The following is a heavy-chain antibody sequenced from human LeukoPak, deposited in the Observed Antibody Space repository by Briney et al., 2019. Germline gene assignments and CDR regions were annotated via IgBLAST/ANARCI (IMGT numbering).Heavy chain of an antibody. CDR3: AREKSGTTQVDFDY. V-gene: IGHV1-46*01. J-gene: IGHJ4*02. CDR2: IDPSGGST. D-gene: IGHD1-1*01. CDR1: GYTFTSYD. Sequence: ASVKVSCKASGYTFTSYDMHLVRQAPGQGLEWMGIIDPSGGSTSYAQKFQGRVTMTRDTSTSTVYMDLSSLRSEDTAVYYGAREKSGTTQVDFDYWGQGTLVTVSS.